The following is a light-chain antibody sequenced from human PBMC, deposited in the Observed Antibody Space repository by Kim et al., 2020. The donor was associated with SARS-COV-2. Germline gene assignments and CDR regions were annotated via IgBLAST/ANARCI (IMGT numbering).Light chain of an antibody. Sequence: ASVGARVTITCRASQDINTWLGWYQQKPGKAPKLLIYGASNLQSGVPSRFSGSGSGTDFTLTISRLQPDDCATYYCQQANSFPPWTFGQGTKLEI. V-gene: IGKV1-12*01. CDR2: GAS. CDR1: QDINTW. CDR3: QQANSFPPWT. J-gene: IGKJ1*01.